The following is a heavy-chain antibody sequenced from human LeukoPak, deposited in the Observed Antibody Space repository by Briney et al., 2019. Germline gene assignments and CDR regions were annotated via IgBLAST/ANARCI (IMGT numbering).Heavy chain of an antibody. J-gene: IGHJ5*02. V-gene: IGHV4-30-4*01. CDR2: IYYSGST. CDR3: ARGYDILTGHDGYNWFDP. D-gene: IGHD3-9*01. CDR1: GGSISSGDYY. Sequence: PSQTLSLTCTVSGGSISSGDYYWSWIRQPPGKGLEWIGYIYYSGSTYYNPSLKSRVTISVDTSKNQFSLKLSSVTAADTAVYYCARGYDILTGHDGYNWFDPWGQGTLVTVSS.